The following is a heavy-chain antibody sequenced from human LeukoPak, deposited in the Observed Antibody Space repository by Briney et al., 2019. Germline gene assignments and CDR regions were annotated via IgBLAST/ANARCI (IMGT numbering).Heavy chain of an antibody. D-gene: IGHD3-16*01. CDR1: GYTFTGYY. J-gene: IGHJ6*02. CDR3: ARYVERYYYYYGMDV. CDR2: INPNSGGT. Sequence: ASVKVSCKASGYTFTGYYMHWVRQAPGQGLEWMGWINPNSGGTNYAQKFQGRVTMTRDTSISTAYMELSRLRSDDTAVYYCARYVERYYYYYGMDVWGQGATVTVSS. V-gene: IGHV1-2*02.